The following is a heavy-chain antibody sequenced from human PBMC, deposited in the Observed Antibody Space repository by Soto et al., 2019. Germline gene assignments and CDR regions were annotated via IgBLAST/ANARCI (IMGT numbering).Heavy chain of an antibody. Sequence: EVQLVESGGGLVKPGGSLRLSCAASGFTFSSYSMNWVRQAPGKGLEWVSSISSSSSYIYYADSVKGRFTISRDNAKNSLYLQMNSLRAEDTAVYYCARADRGGSWFYLTFDYWGQGTLVTVSS. V-gene: IGHV3-21*01. CDR3: ARADRGGSWFYLTFDY. D-gene: IGHD6-13*01. J-gene: IGHJ4*02. CDR1: GFTFSSYS. CDR2: ISSSSSYI.